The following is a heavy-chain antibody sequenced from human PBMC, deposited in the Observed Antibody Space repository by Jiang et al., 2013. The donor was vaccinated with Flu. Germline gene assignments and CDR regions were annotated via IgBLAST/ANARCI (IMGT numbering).Heavy chain of an antibody. D-gene: IGHD3-10*01. J-gene: IGHJ3*02. CDR2: IYSGGST. CDR1: TVSSNY. Sequence: TVSSNYMSWVRQAPGKGLEWVSVIYSGGSTYYADSVKGRFTISRHNSKNTLYLQMNSLRAEDTAVYYCARYLTSHDAFDIWGQGTMVTVSS. V-gene: IGHV3-53*04. CDR3: ARYLTSHDAFDI.